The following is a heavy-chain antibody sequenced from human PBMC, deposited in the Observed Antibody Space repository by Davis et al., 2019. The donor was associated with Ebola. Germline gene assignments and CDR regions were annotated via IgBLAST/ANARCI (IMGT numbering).Heavy chain of an antibody. J-gene: IGHJ6*02. CDR2: IIPIFGTA. V-gene: IGHV1-69*05. CDR1: GATFSSYA. Sequence: SVKVSCKASGATFSSYAISWVRQAPGQGLEWMGGIIPIFGTANYAQKLQGRVTMTTDTSTSTAYMELRSLRSDDTAVYYCARDRKIVVVPAAIGYYYYGMDVWGQGTTVTVSS. CDR3: ARDRKIVVVPAAIGYYYYGMDV. D-gene: IGHD2-2*01.